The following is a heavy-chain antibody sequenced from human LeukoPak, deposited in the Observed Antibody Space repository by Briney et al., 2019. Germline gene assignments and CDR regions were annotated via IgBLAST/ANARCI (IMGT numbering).Heavy chain of an antibody. CDR1: GDSITYFY. CDR3: ARGGSAWFGDHYFDY. J-gene: IGHJ4*02. CDR2: TSSGST. V-gene: IGHV4-4*07. Sequence: SETLSLTCSVSGDSITYFYWSWIRQAAGKGLEWIGRTSSGSTDYNPSLKSRVTISVDTSKNQFSLKLSSVTAADTAVYYCARGGSAWFGDHYFDYWGQGTLVTVSS. D-gene: IGHD3-10*01.